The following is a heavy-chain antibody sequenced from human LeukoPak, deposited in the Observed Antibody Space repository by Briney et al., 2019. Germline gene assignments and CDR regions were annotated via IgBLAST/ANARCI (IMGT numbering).Heavy chain of an antibody. CDR2: ISAYNGNT. D-gene: IGHD3-16*02. CDR3: ARDPYDYVWGSYRYTLDY. V-gene: IGHV1-18*01. Sequence: ASVKVSCKASGYTFTSYGISWVRQAPGQGLEWMGWISAYNGNTNYAQKLQGRVTMTTDASTSTAYMELRSLRSDDTAVYYCARDPYDYVWGSYRYTLDYWGQGTLVTVSS. CDR1: GYTFTSYG. J-gene: IGHJ4*02.